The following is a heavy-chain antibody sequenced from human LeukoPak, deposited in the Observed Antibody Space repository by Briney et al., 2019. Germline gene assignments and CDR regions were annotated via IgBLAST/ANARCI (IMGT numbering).Heavy chain of an antibody. J-gene: IGHJ5*02. V-gene: IGHV3-30*02. CDR1: GFIFSSFD. CDR2: IGYGGSNK. D-gene: IGHD6-19*01. CDR3: AKEITVAGTGRWFDP. Sequence: PGGSLRLSCAASGFIFSSFDMYWVRQAPGKGLEWVAFIGYGGSNKYYADSVKGRFTISRDNSKNTLYLQMNSLRAEDTAVYYCAKEITVAGTGRWFDPWGQGTLVTVPS.